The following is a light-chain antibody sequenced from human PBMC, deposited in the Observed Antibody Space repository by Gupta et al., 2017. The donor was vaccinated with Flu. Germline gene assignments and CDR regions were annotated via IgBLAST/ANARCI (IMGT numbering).Light chain of an antibody. CDR3: LQDYSYLT. CDR2: AAS. CDR1: QGIRSD. V-gene: IGKV1-6*01. J-gene: IGKJ4*01. Sequence: AVQMTHSSSSLSASVGDRVTITRRASQGIRSDLAWYQHNPGKAPKLLIYAASTLQSGVPSRFSGSGSGTDFTFTISSLQPEDFATYYCLQDYSYLTFGGGTKVEAK.